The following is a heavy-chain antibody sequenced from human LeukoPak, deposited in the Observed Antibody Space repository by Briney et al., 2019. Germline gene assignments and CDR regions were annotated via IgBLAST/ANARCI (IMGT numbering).Heavy chain of an antibody. CDR3: ARRRGLDIDY. Sequence: GESLKISCQGSGYSFSNSWIGWVRQMPGEGLEWMGIIYPSDSDTRYSPSFQGQVTSSADKYISTAYLQWSSLRASDTAIYYCARRRGLDIDYWGQGTRVTVSS. CDR1: GYSFSNSW. D-gene: IGHD3-10*01. CDR2: IYPSDSDT. J-gene: IGHJ4*02. V-gene: IGHV5-51*01.